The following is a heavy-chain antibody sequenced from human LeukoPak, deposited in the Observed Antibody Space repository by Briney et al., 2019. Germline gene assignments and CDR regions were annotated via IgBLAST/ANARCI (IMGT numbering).Heavy chain of an antibody. CDR1: GFIFNNYW. J-gene: IGHJ4*02. CDR3: ARDQIRHYYYDSSGYDGDY. CDR2: IRYDGSEK. Sequence: GGSLRLSCEASGFIFNNYWMSWVRQAPGKGLEWVANIRYDGSEKNYVDSVKGRFTISRDNAKNSLYLQMNSLTAEDTAVYYCARDQIRHYYYDSSGYDGDYWGQGTLVTVSS. V-gene: IGHV3-7*01. D-gene: IGHD3-22*01.